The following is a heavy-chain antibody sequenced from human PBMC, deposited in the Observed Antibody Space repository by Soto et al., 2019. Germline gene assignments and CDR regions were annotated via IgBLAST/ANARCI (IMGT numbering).Heavy chain of an antibody. CDR1: GYTFTSYG. Sequence: ASVKVSCKASGYTFTSYGISWVRQAPGQGLEWMGWISAYNGNTNYAQKLQGRVTMTTDTSTSTAYMELRSLRSDDTAVYYCARDVGITIFGVVNDAFDIWGQGTMVTVS. J-gene: IGHJ3*02. D-gene: IGHD3-3*01. V-gene: IGHV1-18*01. CDR3: ARDVGITIFGVVNDAFDI. CDR2: ISAYNGNT.